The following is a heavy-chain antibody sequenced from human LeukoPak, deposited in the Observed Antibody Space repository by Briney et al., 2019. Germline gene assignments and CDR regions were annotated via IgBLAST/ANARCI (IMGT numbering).Heavy chain of an antibody. CDR3: ARDLGIAAI. CDR2: ISSSSSTI. CDR1: GFTFSSYS. D-gene: IGHD6-13*01. V-gene: IGHV3-48*01. Sequence: PGGSLRLSCAASGFTFSSYSMNWVRQAPGKGLEWVSYISSSSSTIYYADSVKGRFTISRDNAKNSLYLQMNSLRAEDTAVYYCARDLGIAAIWGQGTMVTVSS. J-gene: IGHJ3*02.